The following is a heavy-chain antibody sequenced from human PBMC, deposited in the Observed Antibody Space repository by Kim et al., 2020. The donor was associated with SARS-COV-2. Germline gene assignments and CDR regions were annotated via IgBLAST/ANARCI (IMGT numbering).Heavy chain of an antibody. V-gene: IGHV4-30-4*01. CDR3: AGRHQGGWGIHEFDI. CDR1: GDSMNNYDYY. J-gene: IGHJ3*02. Sequence: SETLSLTCSVSGDSMNNYDYYWSWFRQPPGKGLEWIGYIEYSGNTFYNPSLKSRVTISQDKSKSQFSLKLSSVTDADTAVYFCAGRHQGGWGIHEFDIWGQGTMVIV. D-gene: IGHD3-10*01. CDR2: IEYSGNT.